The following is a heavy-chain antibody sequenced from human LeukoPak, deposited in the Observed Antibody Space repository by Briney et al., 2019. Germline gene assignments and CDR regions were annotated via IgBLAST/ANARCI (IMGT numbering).Heavy chain of an antibody. V-gene: IGHV3-21*01. CDR2: ISSSSSYI. Sequence: GGSLRLSCAASGFTFSSYWMNRVRQAPGKGLEWVSSISSSSSYIYYTDSVKGRFTISRDNAKNSLYLQMNSLRAEDTAVYYCASVEMEAAAGDDYWGQGTLVTVSS. J-gene: IGHJ4*02. CDR1: GFTFSSYW. CDR3: ASVEMEAAAGDDY. D-gene: IGHD6-13*01.